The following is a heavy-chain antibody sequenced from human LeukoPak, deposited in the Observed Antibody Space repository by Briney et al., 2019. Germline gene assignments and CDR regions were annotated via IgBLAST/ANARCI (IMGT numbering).Heavy chain of an antibody. CDR3: ARVPGFTRSLFSAGDYYYYYMDV. Sequence: KTSETLSLTCTVSGGSISSYYWSWIRQPPGKGLEWIGYIYYSGSTNYNPSLKSRVTISVDTSKNQFSLKLSSVTAADTAVYYCARVPGFTRSLFSAGDYYYYYMDVWGKGTTVTVSS. V-gene: IGHV4-59*01. CDR2: IYYSGST. CDR1: GGSISSYY. D-gene: IGHD3-3*02. J-gene: IGHJ6*03.